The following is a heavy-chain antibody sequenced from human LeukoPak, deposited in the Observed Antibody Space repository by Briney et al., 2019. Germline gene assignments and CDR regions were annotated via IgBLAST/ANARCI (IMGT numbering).Heavy chain of an antibody. V-gene: IGHV3-30*04. D-gene: IGHD3-16*02. CDR3: AIGDGLGDLSPSFDY. J-gene: IGHJ4*02. CDR2: ISYDGSNK. CDR1: GVTFSSYA. Sequence: QPGRSLRLSCAVTGVTFSSYAMHWVRQAPGKGLEWVAVISYDGSNKYFADSVKGRFTISRDNSENTLYLQMNSLRAEDTAVYYCAIGDGLGDLSPSFDYWGQGTLVIVSS.